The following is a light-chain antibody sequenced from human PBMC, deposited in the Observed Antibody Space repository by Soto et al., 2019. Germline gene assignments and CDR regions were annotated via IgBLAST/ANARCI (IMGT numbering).Light chain of an antibody. CDR1: SSDVGSYNL. Sequence: QSALTQPASVSGSPGQSITISCTGTSSDVGSYNLVSWYQQHPGKAPKLMIYEVSKRPSGVSNRFSGSKSGNTASLTISGLQAEHEADYYCCSYAGSSSNWVFGGGTKLTVL. CDR2: EVS. V-gene: IGLV2-23*02. J-gene: IGLJ3*02. CDR3: CSYAGSSSNWV.